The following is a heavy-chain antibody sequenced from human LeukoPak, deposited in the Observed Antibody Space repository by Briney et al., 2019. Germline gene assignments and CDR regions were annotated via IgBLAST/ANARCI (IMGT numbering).Heavy chain of an antibody. CDR1: GFTFSSYA. CDR2: ISYDGSNK. J-gene: IGHJ4*02. Sequence: GGSLRLSCAASGFTFSSYAMHWVRQAPGKGLEWVAVISYDGSNKYYADSVKGRFTISRDNSKNTLYLQMNSLRAEDTAVYYCATQLMSDSGSRFDYWGQGTLVTVSS. CDR3: ATQLMSDSGSRFDY. V-gene: IGHV3-30*04. D-gene: IGHD3-10*01.